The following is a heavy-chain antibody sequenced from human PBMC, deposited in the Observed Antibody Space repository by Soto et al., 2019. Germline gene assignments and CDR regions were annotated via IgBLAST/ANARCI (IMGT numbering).Heavy chain of an antibody. CDR2: IYRTGST. CDR3: ASRDPGTSVDY. D-gene: IGHD1-7*01. Sequence: SETLSLTCAVSGGSFTINNWWTCVRQPPGQGLEWIGEIYRTGSTNYNPSLKSRITISLDKSENQFSLKVTSLTAADTAVYYCASRDPGTSVDYWGQGTLVTVSS. CDR1: GGSFTINNW. V-gene: IGHV4-4*02. J-gene: IGHJ4*02.